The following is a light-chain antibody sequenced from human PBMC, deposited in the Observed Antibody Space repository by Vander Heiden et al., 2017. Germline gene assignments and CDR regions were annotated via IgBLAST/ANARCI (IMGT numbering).Light chain of an antibody. CDR1: QSVSSN. J-gene: IGKJ4*01. CDR2: GAS. V-gene: IGKV3-15*01. Sequence: EIVMTQSPATLSVSPGERATLSCRASQSVSSNLAWYQQKPGQAPRLLIYGASTRATGIPARFSVSGYGTEFTLTISSLQSEDFAVYYCQQYNNWPPLTFGGGTKVEIK. CDR3: QQYNNWPPLT.